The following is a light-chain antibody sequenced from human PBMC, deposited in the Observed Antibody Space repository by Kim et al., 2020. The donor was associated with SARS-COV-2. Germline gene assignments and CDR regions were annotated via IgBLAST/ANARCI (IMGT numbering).Light chain of an antibody. CDR3: CSYAGSYTLGV. CDR2: DVS. Sequence: QSALTQPRSVSGSPGQSVIISCTGTSSDLGGYNYVSWYQQHPGKAPKLMIYDVSKRPSGVPDRFSGSKSGNTASLTISGLQAEDEADYYCCSYAGSYTLGVFGGGTQLTVL. J-gene: IGLJ3*02. V-gene: IGLV2-11*01. CDR1: SSDLGGYNY.